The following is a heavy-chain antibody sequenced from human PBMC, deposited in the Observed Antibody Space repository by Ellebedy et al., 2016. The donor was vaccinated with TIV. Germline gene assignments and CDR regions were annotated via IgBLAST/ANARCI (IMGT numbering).Heavy chain of an antibody. Sequence: SETLSLXXTVSDGSVSSGSYYWSWIRQPPGKGLEWIGYIYYSGSTNYNPSLKSRVTISVDTSKNQFSLKLSSVTAADTAVYYCARGTTYYYGSGSYYLDYWGQGTLVTVSS. CDR3: ARGTTYYYGSGSYYLDY. V-gene: IGHV4-61*01. CDR2: IYYSGST. J-gene: IGHJ4*02. D-gene: IGHD3-10*01. CDR1: DGSVSSGSYY.